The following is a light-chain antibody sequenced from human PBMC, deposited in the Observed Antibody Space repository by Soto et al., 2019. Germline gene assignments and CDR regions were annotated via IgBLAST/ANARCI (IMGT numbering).Light chain of an antibody. Sequence: QSARTQPASVSGSPGQSISISCTGASSDIGSYGYVSWYQQHPGKVPKLMIYDVRNRPSGVSDRFSGSKSGNTASLTISGLQAEDEADYHCSSYTTNSTLVVFGGETKVTVL. V-gene: IGLV2-14*03. CDR2: DVR. J-gene: IGLJ2*01. CDR3: SSYTTNSTLVV. CDR1: SSDIGSYGY.